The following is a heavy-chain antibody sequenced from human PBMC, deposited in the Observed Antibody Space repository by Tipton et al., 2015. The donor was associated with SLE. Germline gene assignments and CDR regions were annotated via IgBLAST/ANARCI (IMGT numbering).Heavy chain of an antibody. CDR2: IYTSGST. J-gene: IGHJ4*02. D-gene: IGHD6-19*01. CDR1: GGSISSGSHY. CDR3: ARDPVAGRGIDY. V-gene: IGHV4-61*02. Sequence: TLSLTCTVSGGSISSGSHYWSWIRQPAGKGLEWIGRIYTSGSTNYNPSLKSRVTISVDTSKNQFSLKLSSVTAADTAVYYCARDPVAGRGIDYWGQGTLVTVPS.